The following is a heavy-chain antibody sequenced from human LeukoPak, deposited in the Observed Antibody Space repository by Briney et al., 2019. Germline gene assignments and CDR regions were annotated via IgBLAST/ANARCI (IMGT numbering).Heavy chain of an antibody. J-gene: IGHJ6*03. CDR1: GGSFSGYY. CDR2: INHSGST. D-gene: IGHD3-10*01. Sequence: SETLSPTCAVYGGSFSGYYWSWIRQPPGKGLEWIGEINHSGSTNYNPSLKSRVTISVDTSKNQFSLKLSSVTAADTAVYYCGRTKGYYYGSGYYMDVWGKGTTVTISS. CDR3: GRTKGYYYGSGYYMDV. V-gene: IGHV4-34*01.